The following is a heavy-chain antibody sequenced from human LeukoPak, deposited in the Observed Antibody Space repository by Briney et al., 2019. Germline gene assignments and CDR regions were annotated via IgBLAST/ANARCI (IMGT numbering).Heavy chain of an antibody. V-gene: IGHV4-39*01. CDR2: IYYSGST. CDR3: ARQYCGGDCGFDC. J-gene: IGHJ4*02. CDR1: GDSISSSSYY. Sequence: SETLSLTCTVSGDSISSSSYYWGWIRQPPGKGLEWIGSIYYSGSTYYNPSLKSRVTISVDTSKNQFSLKLSSVTAADTAVYYCARQYCGGDCGFDCWGQGTLVTVSS. D-gene: IGHD2-21*02.